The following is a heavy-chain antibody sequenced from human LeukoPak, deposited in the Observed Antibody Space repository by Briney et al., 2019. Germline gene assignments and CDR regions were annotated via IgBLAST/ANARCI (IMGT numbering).Heavy chain of an antibody. D-gene: IGHD2-15*01. CDR2: ISGYNGNT. CDR1: GYTFTSYG. V-gene: IGHV1-18*01. J-gene: IGHJ4*02. CDR3: ARVYCSGGSCYGRGDY. Sequence: ASVKVSCTASGYTFTSYGISWVRLAPGQGLEWMGWISGYNGNTNYAQKLQGRVTMTTDTSTSTAYMELRSLRSDDTAVYYCARVYCSGGSCYGRGDYWGQGTLVTVSS.